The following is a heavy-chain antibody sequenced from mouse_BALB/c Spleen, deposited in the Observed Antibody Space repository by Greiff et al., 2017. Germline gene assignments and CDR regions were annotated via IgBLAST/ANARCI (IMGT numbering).Heavy chain of an antibody. CDR1: GFTFSSYG. V-gene: IGHV5-6-3*01. CDR3: ARKGDGYYYYYAMDY. CDR2: INSNGGST. D-gene: IGHD2-3*01. Sequence: EVQLQESGGGLVQPGGSLKLSCAASGFTFSSYGMSWVRQTPDKRLELVATINSNGGSTYYPDSVKGRFTISRDNAKNTLYLQMSSLKSEDTAMYYCARKGDGYYYYYAMDYWGQGTSVTVSS. J-gene: IGHJ4*01.